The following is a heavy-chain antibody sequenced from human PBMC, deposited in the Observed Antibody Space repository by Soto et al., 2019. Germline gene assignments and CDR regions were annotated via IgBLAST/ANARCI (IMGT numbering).Heavy chain of an antibody. CDR1: GASMSSGGYY. Sequence: SETLSLTCTVSGASMSSGGYYWTWIRQPPGKGLEWIGFISYSGTTHYSASLRSRVSISVDTSKNQFSLDLSSVTAADTAVYYCATMGTPVTGLYYFDYWGQGTLVTVSS. CDR2: ISYSGTT. CDR3: ATMGTPVTGLYYFDY. J-gene: IGHJ4*02. D-gene: IGHD4-17*01. V-gene: IGHV4-30-4*01.